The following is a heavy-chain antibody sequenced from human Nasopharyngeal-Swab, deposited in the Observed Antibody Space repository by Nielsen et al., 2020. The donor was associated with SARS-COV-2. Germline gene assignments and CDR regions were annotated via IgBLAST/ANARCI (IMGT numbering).Heavy chain of an antibody. CDR1: GFSFRSYG. D-gene: IGHD6-13*01. J-gene: IGHJ3*02. Sequence: GESLKISCAASGFSFRSYGMHWVRQAPGKGLAWVAVISYDGSNKYYADSVKGRFTISRDNSNNTLYLQMGSLRPEDTAVYFCARARPRLSRSIAAAGLGTFDTWGQGTMVTVSS. CDR2: ISYDGSNK. V-gene: IGHV3-30*03. CDR3: ARARPRLSRSIAAAGLGTFDT.